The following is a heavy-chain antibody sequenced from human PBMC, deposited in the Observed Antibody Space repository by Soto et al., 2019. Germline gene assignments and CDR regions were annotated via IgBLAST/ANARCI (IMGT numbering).Heavy chain of an antibody. Sequence: LRLSCAASGFTFSSYAMSWVRQAPGKRLEWVSAISGSGGSTYYADSVKGRFTISRDNSKNTLYLQMNSLRAEDTAVYYCAKLVGATLNWYYFDYWGQGTLVTVSS. V-gene: IGHV3-23*01. J-gene: IGHJ4*02. CDR2: ISGSGGST. CDR1: GFTFSSYA. CDR3: AKLVGATLNWYYFDY. D-gene: IGHD1-26*01.